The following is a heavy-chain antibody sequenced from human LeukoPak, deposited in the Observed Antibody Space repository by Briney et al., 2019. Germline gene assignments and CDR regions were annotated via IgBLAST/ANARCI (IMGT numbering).Heavy chain of an antibody. Sequence: SETLSLTCTVSGGSISSSSYYWGWIRQPPGKGLEWIGSIYHSGSTYYNPSLKSRVTISVDRSKNQFSLKLSSVTAADTAVYYCAREIVCRGSTSCSDYWGQGTLVTVSS. V-gene: IGHV4-39*07. J-gene: IGHJ4*02. CDR1: GGSISSSSYY. D-gene: IGHD2-2*01. CDR3: AREIVCRGSTSCSDY. CDR2: IYHSGST.